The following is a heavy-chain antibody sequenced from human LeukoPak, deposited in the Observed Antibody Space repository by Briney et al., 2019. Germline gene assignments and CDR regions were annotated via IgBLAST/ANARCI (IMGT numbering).Heavy chain of an antibody. CDR3: ARTPKGRITIFGVVIRDAFDI. J-gene: IGHJ3*02. Sequence: SGTLSLTCAVSGGSISSYNWCCWVRHPPGKVLEFTGDIYNSGSTNYNTSLKSRVTISVGKSKNQFSLKLSSVTAADTAVYYCARTPKGRITIFGVVIRDAFDIWGQGTMVTVSS. CDR2: IYNSGST. D-gene: IGHD3-3*01. CDR1: GGSISSYNW. V-gene: IGHV4-4*02.